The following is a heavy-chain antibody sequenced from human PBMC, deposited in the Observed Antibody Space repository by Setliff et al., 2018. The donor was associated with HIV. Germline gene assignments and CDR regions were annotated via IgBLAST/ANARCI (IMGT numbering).Heavy chain of an antibody. CDR3: ARAVIVVVPAAYGYYYYYYMDV. CDR1: GGSISSYY. D-gene: IGHD2-2*01. CDR2: INYSGTT. V-gene: IGHV4-59*01. J-gene: IGHJ6*03. Sequence: SETLSLTCTVSGGSISSYYWSWIRQPPGKGLEWIGYINYSGTTNYNPSLKSRVTISVDTSKNQFSLRLSSVTAADTAVYYCARAVIVVVPAAYGYYYYYYMDVWGKGTTVTVSS.